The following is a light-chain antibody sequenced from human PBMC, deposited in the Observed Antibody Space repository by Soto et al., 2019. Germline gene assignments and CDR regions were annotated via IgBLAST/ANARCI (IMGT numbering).Light chain of an antibody. J-gene: IGKJ1*01. CDR1: QSINTN. Sequence: IVITQSPATLSASPGERATLSCRASQSINTNLAWYQQKPGQAPRLLIYGASTRATGIPGRFSGRGSGTEFTLTISSLVSEDFAVYYCQQYGSSGTFGQGTKVDIK. V-gene: IGKV3-15*01. CDR2: GAS. CDR3: QQYGSSGT.